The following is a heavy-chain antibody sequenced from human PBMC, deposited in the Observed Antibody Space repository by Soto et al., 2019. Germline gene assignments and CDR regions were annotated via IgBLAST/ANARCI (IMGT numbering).Heavy chain of an antibody. CDR2: INHSGST. D-gene: IGHD3-16*01. V-gene: IGHV4-34*01. Sequence: SETLSLTCAVYGGSFSGYYWSWIRQPPGKGLEWIGEINHSGSTNYNPSLKSRVTISVDTSKNQFSLKLRSVTAADTAVYYCARALRLRHPPFDYWGQGTLVTVSS. J-gene: IGHJ4*02. CDR1: GGSFSGYY. CDR3: ARALRLRHPPFDY.